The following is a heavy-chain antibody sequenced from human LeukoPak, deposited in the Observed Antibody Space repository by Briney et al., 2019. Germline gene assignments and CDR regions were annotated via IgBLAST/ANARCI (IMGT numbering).Heavy chain of an antibody. CDR1: GFTFSTYW. CDR3: ARDMGFSSGWFYYYYMDV. V-gene: IGHV3-7*01. J-gene: IGHJ6*03. CDR2: IKEDGNEK. Sequence: GGSLRLSCAASGFTFSTYWMNWVRQAPGKGLEWVANIKEDGNEKHYVESVKGRFTISRDNAKNSLFLQMNSLRVEDTAVYYCARDMGFSSGWFYYYYMDVWGKGTTVTVSS. D-gene: IGHD6-19*01.